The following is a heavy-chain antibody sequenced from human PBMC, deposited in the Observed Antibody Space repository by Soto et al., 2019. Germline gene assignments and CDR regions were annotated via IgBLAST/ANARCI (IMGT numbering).Heavy chain of an antibody. D-gene: IGHD2-2*01. Sequence: EVQLLESGGGLVQPGGSLRLSCAASGFTFSSYAMTWVRQAPGTGLEWVSAISGSGGSTFYADSMKGRFTISRDNSKNTLYLQMNSLRAEDTAVYYCAKGAAITYYYFMDVWGKGTTVTVSS. CDR2: ISGSGGST. V-gene: IGHV3-23*01. J-gene: IGHJ6*03. CDR1: GFTFSSYA. CDR3: AKGAAITYYYFMDV.